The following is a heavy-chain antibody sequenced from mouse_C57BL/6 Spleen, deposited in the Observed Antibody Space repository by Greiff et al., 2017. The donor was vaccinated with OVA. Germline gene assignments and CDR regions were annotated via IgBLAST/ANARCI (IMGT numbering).Heavy chain of an antibody. CDR1: GYTFTSYW. Sequence: QVQLQQPGAELVMPGASVKLSCKASGYTFTSYWMHWVKQRPGQGLEWIGEIDPSDSYTNYNQKFKGKSTLTVDKSSSTAYMQLSSLTSEDSAVYYCARAYYGNYGDYWGQGTTLTVSS. CDR2: IDPSDSYT. D-gene: IGHD2-10*01. CDR3: ARAYYGNYGDY. V-gene: IGHV1-69*01. J-gene: IGHJ2*01.